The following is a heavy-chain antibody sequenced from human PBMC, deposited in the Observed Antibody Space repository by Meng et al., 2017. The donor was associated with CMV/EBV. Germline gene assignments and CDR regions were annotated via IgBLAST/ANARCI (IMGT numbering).Heavy chain of an antibody. Sequence: SGGTFSGYVISWARQAPGQGLELMGGINAIFGTANYAQKFQGRVTITADESTSTAYVALSSLRSEDTAVYYCARDSGNSSGYYPFFDYWGQGTLVTVSS. V-gene: IGHV1-69*01. CDR2: INAIFGTA. CDR3: ARDSGNSSGYYPFFDY. J-gene: IGHJ4*02. D-gene: IGHD3-22*01. CDR1: GGTFSGYV.